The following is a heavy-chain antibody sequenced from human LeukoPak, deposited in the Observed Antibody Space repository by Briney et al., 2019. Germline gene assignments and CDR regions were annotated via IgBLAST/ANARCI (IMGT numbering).Heavy chain of an antibody. J-gene: IGHJ4*02. D-gene: IGHD3-9*01. CDR3: AKWGDYDILTGYYDSDY. Sequence: GGSLRLSCAASGFTFSNYAMSWVRQAPGKGLEWVSAIVGSGGSTYYADSVKGRFTISRDNPKNTLYLQMNSLRAEDTAVYYCAKWGDYDILTGYYDSDYWGQGTLDTVSS. CDR2: IVGSGGST. CDR1: GFTFSNYA. V-gene: IGHV3-23*01.